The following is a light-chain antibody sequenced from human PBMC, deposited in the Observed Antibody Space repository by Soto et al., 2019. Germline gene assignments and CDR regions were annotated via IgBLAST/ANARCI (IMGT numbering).Light chain of an antibody. CDR2: GTS. Sequence: EIVLTQSPGTRSWSPGERASGCFMGSQSVSSSYLAWYQQKPGQAPRLLMSGTSNRATGTPDRFSGSGSGTDFTLTISRLEPEDFAVYYCQQYGSPPITFGQGTRLEIK. CDR3: QQYGSPPIT. J-gene: IGKJ5*01. CDR1: QSVSSSY. V-gene: IGKV3-20*01.